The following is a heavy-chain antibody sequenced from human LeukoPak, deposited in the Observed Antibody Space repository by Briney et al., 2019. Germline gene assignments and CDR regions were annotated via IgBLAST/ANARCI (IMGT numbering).Heavy chain of an antibody. J-gene: IGHJ5*02. Sequence: GGSLRLSCAASGFTFPNYAMSWVRQAPGKGLEWVSAISGSGGSTYYADSVKGRFTISRDSSKNTLCLQMNSLRAEDTAVYYCAKVGITGYNWFDPWGQGTLVTVSS. V-gene: IGHV3-23*01. CDR1: GFTFPNYA. CDR3: AKVGITGYNWFDP. D-gene: IGHD1-20*01. CDR2: ISGSGGST.